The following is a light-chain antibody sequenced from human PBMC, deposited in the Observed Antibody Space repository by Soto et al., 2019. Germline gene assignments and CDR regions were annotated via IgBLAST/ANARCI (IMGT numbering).Light chain of an antibody. CDR1: QTISSW. Sequence: DIQMTQSPSTLSGSVGDRVTITCRASQTISSWLAWYQQKPGKAPKLLIYKASTLQSGVPSRFSGSGSGTEFTLTISSLQPDDFATYYCQQLNVYPLTFGQGTRLEIK. J-gene: IGKJ5*01. CDR3: QQLNVYPLT. V-gene: IGKV1-5*03. CDR2: KAS.